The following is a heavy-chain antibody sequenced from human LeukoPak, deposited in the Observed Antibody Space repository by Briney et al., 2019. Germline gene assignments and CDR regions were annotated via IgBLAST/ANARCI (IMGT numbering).Heavy chain of an antibody. D-gene: IGHD3-10*01. CDR2: IYTSGST. CDR1: GGSISSYY. V-gene: IGHV4-4*07. Sequence: PSETLSLTCTVSGGSISSYYWSWIRQPAGKGLEWIGRIYTSGSTNYNPSLKSRVTMSVDTSKNQFSLKLSSVTAADTAVYYCARAENVLLWFGELSYCFDYWGQGTLVTVSS. J-gene: IGHJ4*02. CDR3: ARAENVLLWFGELSYCFDY.